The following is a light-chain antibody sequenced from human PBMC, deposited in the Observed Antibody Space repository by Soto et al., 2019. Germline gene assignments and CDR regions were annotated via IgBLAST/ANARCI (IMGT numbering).Light chain of an antibody. CDR3: QRCHDRLA. Sequence: DLQMTQSPSSLSASVGDRVTITCQASQDISYYLNWYQQKPGKAPKLLIYDASNLETGVTSRFSGSVYGTDFNLSISSRQPEDVAKYYCQRCHDRLAFGGMTKVVIK. CDR1: QDISYY. CDR2: DAS. V-gene: IGKV1-33*01. J-gene: IGKJ4*02.